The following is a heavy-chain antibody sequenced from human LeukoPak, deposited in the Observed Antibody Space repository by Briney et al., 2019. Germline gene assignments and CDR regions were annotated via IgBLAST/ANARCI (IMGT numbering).Heavy chain of an antibody. CDR3: ARGNLPFTLLRGIDNWFDP. J-gene: IGHJ5*02. CDR2: IYTTGST. CDR1: GGSISRYY. Sequence: SETLSLTCTVSGGSISRYYWSWIRQPAGKGLEWNGRIYTTGSTNYNPSLKSRVTMSVDTSKNQFSLKLSSVTAADTAVYYCARGNLPFTLLRGIDNWFDPWGQGTLVTVSS. D-gene: IGHD3-10*01. V-gene: IGHV4-4*07.